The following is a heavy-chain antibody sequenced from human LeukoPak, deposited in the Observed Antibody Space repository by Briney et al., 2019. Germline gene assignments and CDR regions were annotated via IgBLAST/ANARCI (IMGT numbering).Heavy chain of an antibody. V-gene: IGHV3-23*01. CDR1: GFTFSSYA. CDR3: AKGVLGCSSTSCYSAFYI. D-gene: IGHD2-2*01. J-gene: IGHJ3*02. Sequence: GGSLRLSCAVSGFTFSSYAMNWVRQAPGKGLEWVSVISGSGGSTDYADSVKGRFTISRDNSRNTLYLQMNSLRAEDTAVYYCAKGVLGCSSTSCYSAFYIWGQGTMVTVSS. CDR2: ISGSGGST.